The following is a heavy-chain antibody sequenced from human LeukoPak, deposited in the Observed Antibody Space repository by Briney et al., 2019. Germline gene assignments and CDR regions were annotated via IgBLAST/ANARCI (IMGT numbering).Heavy chain of an antibody. D-gene: IGHD1-26*01. Sequence: GGSLRLSCAASGFILSSYWMSWVRQAPGKGLEWVANIKWDGSEIHYVDSVKGRFTISRDNAKNSLYLQMNSLRAEDTGVYYCARHSGNPASFEYWGQGARVTVSS. CDR2: IKWDGSEI. CDR3: ARHSGNPASFEY. CDR1: GFILSSYW. J-gene: IGHJ4*02. V-gene: IGHV3-7*01.